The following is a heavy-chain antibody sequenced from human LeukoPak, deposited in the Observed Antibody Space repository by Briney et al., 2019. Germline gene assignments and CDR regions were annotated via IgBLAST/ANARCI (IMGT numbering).Heavy chain of an antibody. CDR3: ARDRGSSRFFDP. Sequence: SETLSLTCTVSDGSISNYYWSWIRQPAGKGLEWIGRIYSSGSINYNPSLKRDVTMSVDASKNQFSLKLSSVTAADTAVYYCARDRGSSRFFDPWGQGILVTVSS. CDR2: IYSSGSI. J-gene: IGHJ5*02. D-gene: IGHD6-13*01. CDR1: DGSISNYY. V-gene: IGHV4-4*07.